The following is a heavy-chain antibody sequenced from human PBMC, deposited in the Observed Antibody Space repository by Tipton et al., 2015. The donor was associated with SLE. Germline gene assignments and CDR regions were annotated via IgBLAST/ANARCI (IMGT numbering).Heavy chain of an antibody. CDR1: GFTFSSYE. J-gene: IGHJ4*02. CDR3: AASPTQNRLAS. CDR2: IGHRAITI. V-gene: IGHV3-48*03. Sequence: GSLRLSCAASGFTFSSYEINWVRQPPGKGLEWVSYIGHRAITIVYADSVKGRFTISRDNVRGLVYLQINSLRVEDTAVYYCAASPTQNRLASWGQGTLVTVSS. D-gene: IGHD1-14*01.